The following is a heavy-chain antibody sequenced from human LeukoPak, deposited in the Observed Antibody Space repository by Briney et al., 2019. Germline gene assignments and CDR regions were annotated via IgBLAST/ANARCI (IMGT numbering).Heavy chain of an antibody. D-gene: IGHD6-19*01. CDR3: VVARSGWYFDY. J-gene: IGHJ4*02. CDR2: ISSSSSYI. Sequence: GGSLRLSCAASGFTFSSYSMNWVRQAPGKGLEWVSSISSSSSYIYYADSVKGRFTISRDNAKNSLYLQMNSLRGEDAAVYYCVVARSGWYFDYWGQGTLVTVSS. CDR1: GFTFSSYS. V-gene: IGHV3-21*01.